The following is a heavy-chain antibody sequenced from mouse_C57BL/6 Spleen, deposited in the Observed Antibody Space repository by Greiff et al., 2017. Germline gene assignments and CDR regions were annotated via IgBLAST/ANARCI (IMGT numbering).Heavy chain of an antibody. J-gene: IGHJ1*03. CDR3: AREGYFDV. Sequence: DVMLVESGGGLVKPGGSLKLSCAASGFTFSDYGMHWVRQAPEKGLEWVAYISSGSSTIYYTDTVKGRFTIARDNAKNTLFLQMTSLRSEDTAMYDCAREGYFDVWGTGTTVTVSS. CDR2: ISSGSSTI. V-gene: IGHV5-17*01. CDR1: GFTFSDYG.